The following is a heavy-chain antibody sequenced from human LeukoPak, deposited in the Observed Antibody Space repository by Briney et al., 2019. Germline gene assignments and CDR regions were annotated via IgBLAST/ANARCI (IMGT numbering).Heavy chain of an antibody. Sequence: GGSLRLSCAASGFTFSRHWMSWVRQAPGKGLEWVAKIKQDGSEKYYVDSVKGRFTISRDNAKNSLYLQMNSVRPEDTAVYYCARAPAAARPYYFDYWGQGTLVTVSS. J-gene: IGHJ4*02. CDR1: GFTFSRHW. CDR2: IKQDGSEK. D-gene: IGHD6-6*01. V-gene: IGHV3-7*01. CDR3: ARAPAAARPYYFDY.